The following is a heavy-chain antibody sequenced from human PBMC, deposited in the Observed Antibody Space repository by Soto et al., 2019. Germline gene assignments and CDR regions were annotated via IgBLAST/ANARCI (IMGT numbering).Heavy chain of an antibody. D-gene: IGHD6-19*01. Sequence: QVQLVQSGAEVKKPGSSVKVSCKASGGTFSSYTISWVRQAPGQGLEWMGRIIPILGIANYAQKFQGRVTIXXDKSTSTAYRELSSLRSEDTAVYYCAREVAGPFDYWGQGTLVTVSS. CDR3: AREVAGPFDY. V-gene: IGHV1-69*08. CDR2: IIPILGIA. CDR1: GGTFSSYT. J-gene: IGHJ4*02.